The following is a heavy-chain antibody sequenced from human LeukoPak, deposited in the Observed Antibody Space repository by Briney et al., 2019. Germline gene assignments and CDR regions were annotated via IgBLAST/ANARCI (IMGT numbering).Heavy chain of an antibody. CDR1: EGTFSSYA. CDR2: IIPIFGTA. J-gene: IGHJ6*03. V-gene: IGHV1-69*05. D-gene: IGHD5-24*01. CDR3: ARGPQMATIVYYYYYYMGV. Sequence: SVKVSCKASEGTFSSYAISWVRQAPGQGLERMGGIIPIFGTANYAQKFQGRVTITTDESTSTAYMELSSLRSEDTAVYYCARGPQMATIVYYYYYYMGVWGKGTTVTVSS.